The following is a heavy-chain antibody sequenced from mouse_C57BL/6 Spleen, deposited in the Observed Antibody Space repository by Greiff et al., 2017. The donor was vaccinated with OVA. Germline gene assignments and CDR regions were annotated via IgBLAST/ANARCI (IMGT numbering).Heavy chain of an antibody. CDR3: ARGGYGSSSPWFAY. CDR1: GFTFSDYY. CDR2: INYDGSST. V-gene: IGHV5-16*01. Sequence: EVQLMESEGGLVQPGSSMKLSCTASGFTFSDYYMAWVRQVPEKGLEWVANINYDGSSTYYLDSLKSRFIISRDNAKNILYLQMSSLKSEDTATYYCARGGYGSSSPWFAYWGQGTLVTVSA. J-gene: IGHJ3*01. D-gene: IGHD1-1*01.